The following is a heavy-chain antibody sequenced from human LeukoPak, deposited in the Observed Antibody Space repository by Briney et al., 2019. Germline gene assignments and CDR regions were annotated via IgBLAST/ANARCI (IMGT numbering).Heavy chain of an antibody. D-gene: IGHD3-3*01. Sequence: GASVKVSCKASGGTFSSYAISWVRQAPGQGLEWMGGIIPIFGTANYAQKFQGRVTTTADESTSTAYMELSSLRSEDTAVYYCARSQEPYDFWSGYYNWFDPWGQGTLVTVSS. CDR3: ARSQEPYDFWSGYYNWFDP. CDR2: IIPIFGTA. V-gene: IGHV1-69*01. J-gene: IGHJ5*02. CDR1: GGTFSSYA.